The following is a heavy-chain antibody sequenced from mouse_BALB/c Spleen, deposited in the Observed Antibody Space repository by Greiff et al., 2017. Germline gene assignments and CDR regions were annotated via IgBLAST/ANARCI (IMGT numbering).Heavy chain of an antibody. CDR3: AGAKGWYFDV. Sequence: EVQLQQSGPGLVKPSQSLSLTCTVTGYSITSDYAWNWIRQFPGNQLEWMGYISYSGSTSYNPSLKSRISITRDTSKNQFFLQLNSVTTEDTATYYCAGAKGWYFDVWGAGTTVTVSS. J-gene: IGHJ1*01. V-gene: IGHV3-2*02. CDR2: ISYSGST. CDR1: GYSITSDYA.